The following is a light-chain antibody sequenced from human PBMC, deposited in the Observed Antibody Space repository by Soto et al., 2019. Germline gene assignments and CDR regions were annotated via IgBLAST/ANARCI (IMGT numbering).Light chain of an antibody. CDR3: MHALQTPWT. V-gene: IGKV2-28*01. J-gene: IGKJ1*01. CDR1: QSLLHGNGYNY. Sequence: DIVMTQSPLSLPVTPGEPASISCRSSQSLLHGNGYNYLHWYLQKPGQSPQLLIYLGSNRASGVPDRFRGSGSGTDFPLKISRVEAEDVGVYYCMHALQTPWTFGQGTKVEIK. CDR2: LGS.